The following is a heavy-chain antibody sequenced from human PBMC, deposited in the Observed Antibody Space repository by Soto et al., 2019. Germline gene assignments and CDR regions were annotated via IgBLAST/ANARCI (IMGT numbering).Heavy chain of an antibody. CDR2: IYSNGGGS. CDR3: ARSIIHFYMDV. V-gene: IGHV3-11*04. CDR1: GFTFGDYY. Sequence: GGSLRLSCAASGFTFGDYYMSWIRQAPGKGLEWVSYIYSNGGGSHYADSVKGRFTISRDNYKNMLYLQMDSLRAEDMAVYFCARSIIHFYMDVWGKGTAVTVSS. J-gene: IGHJ6*03.